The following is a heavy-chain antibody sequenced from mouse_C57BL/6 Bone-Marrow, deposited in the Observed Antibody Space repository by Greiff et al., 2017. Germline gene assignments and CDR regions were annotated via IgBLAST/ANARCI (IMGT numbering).Heavy chain of an antibody. CDR1: GYTFTSYW. CDR2: IDPSDSYT. V-gene: IGHV1-69*01. D-gene: IGHD4-1*01. CDR3: ARSGERAY. Sequence: VQLQQSGAELVMPGASVKLSCKASGYTFTSYWMHWVKQRPGQGLEWIGEIDPSDSYTNYNQKFKGKSTLTVDKSSSTAYMQLSSLTSEDSAVYYCARSGERAYWGQGTLVTVSA. J-gene: IGHJ3*01.